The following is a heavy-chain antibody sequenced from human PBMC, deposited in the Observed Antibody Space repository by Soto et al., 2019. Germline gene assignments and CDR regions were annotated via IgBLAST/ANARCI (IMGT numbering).Heavy chain of an antibody. V-gene: IGHV3-23*01. J-gene: IGHJ4*02. D-gene: IGHD3-10*01. CDR1: GFTFSSYA. CDR2: ISGSGGST. CDR3: AKDSRPRYGERYFDY. Sequence: GGSLRLSCAASGFTFSSYAMSWVRQAPGKGLEWVSAISGSGGSTYYADSVKGRFTISRDNSKNTLYLQMNSLRAEDTAVYYCAKDSRPRYGERYFDYWGQGTLVTVSS.